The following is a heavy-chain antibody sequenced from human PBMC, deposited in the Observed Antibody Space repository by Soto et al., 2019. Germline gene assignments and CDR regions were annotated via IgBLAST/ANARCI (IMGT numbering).Heavy chain of an antibody. CDR2: IRSKTYGGTT. D-gene: IGHD3-22*01. J-gene: IGHJ4*02. CDR1: GFTFSDDA. V-gene: IGHV3-49*04. Sequence: GGSLRLSCSASGFTFSDDAMGWVRQAPGKGLEWVGFIRSKTYGGTTEYAASVKGRFTISRDDFKSVAYLQMHSLKTEDTAVYYCTRAPKYFFDSGGYYVVDYFDYWGQGTLVTVSS. CDR3: TRAPKYFFDSGGYYVVDYFDY.